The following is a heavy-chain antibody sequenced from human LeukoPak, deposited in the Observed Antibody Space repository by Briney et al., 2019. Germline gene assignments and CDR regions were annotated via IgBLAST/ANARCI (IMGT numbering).Heavy chain of an antibody. CDR3: ARDGTAAGLYFDL. D-gene: IGHD6-13*01. CDR2: IRQDGGEK. CDR1: GFTFSSYW. V-gene: IGHV3-7*01. J-gene: IGHJ4*01. Sequence: GESLRLSCAVSGFTFSSYWMNWVRQAPGKGLEWVASIRQDGGEKSYVDSVKGRFTISRDNTIDSVYLQMSSPRAEDTAVYYCARDGTAAGLYFDLWGHGTLVTVSS.